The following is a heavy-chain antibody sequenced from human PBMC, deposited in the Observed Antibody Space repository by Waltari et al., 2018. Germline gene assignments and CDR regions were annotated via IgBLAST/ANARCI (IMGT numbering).Heavy chain of an antibody. J-gene: IGHJ5*02. CDR3: ARDRIAAAGTWWFDP. V-gene: IGHV3-33*01. CDR1: GLTFSRDG. Sequence: QVQLVESGGGVVQPGRCLRLSCAACGLTFSRDGMSWGRQGPGKGLELVAVIWYDGSNKYYADSVKGRFTISRDNSKNTLYLQMNSLRAEDTAVYYCARDRIAAAGTWWFDPWGQGTLVTVSS. D-gene: IGHD6-13*01. CDR2: IWYDGSNK.